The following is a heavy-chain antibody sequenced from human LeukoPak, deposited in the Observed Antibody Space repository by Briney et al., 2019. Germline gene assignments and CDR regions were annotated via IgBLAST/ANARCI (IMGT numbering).Heavy chain of an antibody. CDR2: IKHSGIR. V-gene: IGHV4-34*01. CDR3: ARETSQKGAHYMDV. Sequence: PSETLSLTCAVYGGSFSGHYWNWIRQPPGKGLEWIGEIKHSGIRNYNPSLKSRVTISVDTSKNQFSLKLSSVTAADTAVYYCARETSQKGAHYMDVWGKGTTVTISS. D-gene: IGHD3-16*01. CDR1: GGSFSGHY. J-gene: IGHJ6*03.